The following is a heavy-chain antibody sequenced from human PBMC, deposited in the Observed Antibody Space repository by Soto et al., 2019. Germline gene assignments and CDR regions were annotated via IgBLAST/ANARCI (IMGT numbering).Heavy chain of an antibody. CDR1: GFTFSSFA. CDR3: AKGSAAYRPYSFDH. V-gene: IGHV3-23*01. J-gene: IGHJ4*02. D-gene: IGHD2-2*01. CDR2: IDNSGGST. Sequence: TGGSLRLSCAASGFTFSSFAMGWVRQAPGKGLEWVSGIDNSGGSTWYADSVKGRFTISRDNTMNTLYLQTNSLRVEDTAIYYCAKGSAAYRPYSFDHWGQGTLVTVSS.